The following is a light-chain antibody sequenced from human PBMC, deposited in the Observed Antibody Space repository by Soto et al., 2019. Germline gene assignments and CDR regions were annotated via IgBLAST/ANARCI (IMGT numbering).Light chain of an antibody. J-gene: IGKJ5*01. V-gene: IGKV3-11*01. CDR1: PSVTNY. Sequence: ESILTQRPATLYLCREEGATLSCRASPSVTNYLAWYQQKPGQPPRLLIYGAFNRAAGIPARFRGSGSGTDFTLTISSLEPEDAGCYYCQQRSPWTPFTLGQGTRLEIK. CDR3: QQRSPWTPFT. CDR2: GAF.